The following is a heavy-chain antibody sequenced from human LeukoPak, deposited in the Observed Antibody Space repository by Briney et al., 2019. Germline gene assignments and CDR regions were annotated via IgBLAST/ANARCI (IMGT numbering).Heavy chain of an antibody. CDR2: IYYSGST. D-gene: IGHD5-12*01. V-gene: IGHV4-39*07. CDR1: GGSISSSSYY. CDR3: AREIVATRGAFDY. J-gene: IGHJ4*02. Sequence: SETLSLTCTVSGGSISSSSYYWAWIRQPPGKGLEWIGSIYYSGSTYYNPSLKSRVTISVDTSKNQFSLKLSSVTAADTAVYYCAREIVATRGAFDYWGQGTLVTVSS.